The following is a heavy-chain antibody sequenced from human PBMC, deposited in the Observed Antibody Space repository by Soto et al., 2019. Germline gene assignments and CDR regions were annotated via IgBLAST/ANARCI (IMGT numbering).Heavy chain of an antibody. CDR3: AKGFREMATVAPTVS. CDR2: ISYYGIDE. J-gene: IGHJ4*02. Sequence: QVQLVESGGGVVQPGTSLKLSCATSGFIFTSFGMHWLRQAPGKGLEWVAVISYYGIDENYDDYVKGRFAISRDKSKSTVYLHMNTLRVEDTAFYYCAKGFREMATVAPTVSWAQGTLVTVSS. CDR1: GFIFTSFG. V-gene: IGHV3-30*18. D-gene: IGHD3-16*01.